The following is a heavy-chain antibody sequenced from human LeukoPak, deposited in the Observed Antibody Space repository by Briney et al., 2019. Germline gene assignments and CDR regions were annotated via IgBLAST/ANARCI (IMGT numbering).Heavy chain of an antibody. CDR1: GYTFTGYY. D-gene: IGHD3-10*01. Sequence: ASVKVSCKASGYTFTGYYMHWVRQAPGQALEWMGWINPNSGGTNYAQKFQGRVTMTRDTSISTAYMELSRLRSDDTAVYYCARDYYGSGSYYNAFAFDIWGQGTMVTVSS. V-gene: IGHV1-2*02. CDR2: INPNSGGT. CDR3: ARDYYGSGSYYNAFAFDI. J-gene: IGHJ3*02.